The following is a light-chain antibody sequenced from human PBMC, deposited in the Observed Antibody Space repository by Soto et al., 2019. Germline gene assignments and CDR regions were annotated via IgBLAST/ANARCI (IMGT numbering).Light chain of an antibody. V-gene: IGLV2-8*01. CDR2: EVS. J-gene: IGLJ1*01. Sequence: QSALTQPPSASGSPGKSVTIPCTGTSSDVGGYNYVSWYQQHPGKAPKLMLYEVSKRPSGVPARFAGSKSGNTASLTVSGLHAEDEADYYCSSYAGSNKVFGTGTKLTVL. CDR1: SSDVGGYNY. CDR3: SSYAGSNKV.